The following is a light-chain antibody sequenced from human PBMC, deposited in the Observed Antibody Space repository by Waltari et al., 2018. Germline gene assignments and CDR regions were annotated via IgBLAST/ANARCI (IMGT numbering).Light chain of an antibody. Sequence: SYVLTQPPPLSVAPGQPATIPCGRNHMARKSVHRYQQTPGQAPALVVSDDSTRPSGIPERFSGSNSGNTATLTISRVEAGDEADYYCQVWDSSSDHVVFGGGTKLTVL. CDR1: HMARKS. J-gene: IGLJ2*01. CDR2: DDS. V-gene: IGLV3-21*02. CDR3: QVWDSSSDHVV.